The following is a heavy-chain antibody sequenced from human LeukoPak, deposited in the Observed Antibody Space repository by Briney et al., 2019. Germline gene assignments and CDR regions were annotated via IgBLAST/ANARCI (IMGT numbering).Heavy chain of an antibody. D-gene: IGHD2-2*01. J-gene: IGHJ4*02. Sequence: ASVKVSCKASGYTFTSYGISWVRRAPGQGLEWMGWISAHNGNTNYAQKLQGRVTMTTDTSTSTAYMELRSLRSDDTAVYYCARSLSDIVPAAHGDYWGQGTLVTVSS. V-gene: IGHV1-18*01. CDR3: ARSLSDIVPAAHGDY. CDR2: ISAHNGNT. CDR1: GYTFTSYG.